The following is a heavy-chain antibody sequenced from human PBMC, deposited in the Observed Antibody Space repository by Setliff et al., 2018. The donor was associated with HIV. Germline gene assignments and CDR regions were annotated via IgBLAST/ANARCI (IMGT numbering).Heavy chain of an antibody. Sequence: KPSETLSLTCAVYGGSFSGYYWSWIRQSAGKGLEWVGRIYTGGSTYYNPPLKSRVTVSVDTSKNQFSLKLSSVTAADTAVYYCAKLTPFDYWGQGTLVTVSS. D-gene: IGHD7-27*01. CDR3: AKLTPFDY. CDR1: GGSFSGYY. V-gene: IGHV4-59*10. CDR2: IYTGGST. J-gene: IGHJ4*02.